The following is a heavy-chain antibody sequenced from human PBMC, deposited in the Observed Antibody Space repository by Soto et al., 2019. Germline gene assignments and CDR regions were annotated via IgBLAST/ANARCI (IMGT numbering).Heavy chain of an antibody. Sequence: GGSLRLSCAAFGLTISGKKYVAWVRQAPGKGLEWVSALYDVDGSFYADSVKGRFTTSSDSSKTTVYLQMNELRPDDTAVYYCEKGPTILRAVISFDYYSGMYVWGQGTQVTVS. J-gene: IGHJ6*02. CDR1: GLTISGKKY. D-gene: IGHD3-3*01. CDR3: EKGPTILRAVISFDYYSGMYV. V-gene: IGHV3-53*01. CDR2: LYDVDGS.